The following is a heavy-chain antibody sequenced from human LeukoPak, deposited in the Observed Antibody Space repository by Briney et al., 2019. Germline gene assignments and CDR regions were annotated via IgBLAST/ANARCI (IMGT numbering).Heavy chain of an antibody. CDR2: INHSGST. J-gene: IGHJ6*03. Sequence: NSSETLSLTCTVSGGSISSYYWSWIRQPPGKGLEWIGEINHSGSTDYNPSLKSRVTISVDTSKNQFSLKLSSVTAADTAVYYCARQAGIAVADSYYYYYYMDVWGKGTTVTISS. CDR1: GGSISSYY. CDR3: ARQAGIAVADSYYYYYYMDV. V-gene: IGHV4-34*01. D-gene: IGHD6-19*01.